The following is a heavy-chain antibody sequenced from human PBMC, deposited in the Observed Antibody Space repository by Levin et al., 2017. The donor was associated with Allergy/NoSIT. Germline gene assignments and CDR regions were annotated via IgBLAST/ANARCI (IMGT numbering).Heavy chain of an antibody. D-gene: IGHD6-19*01. CDR3: AKDGPYINGWYGGLFDS. Sequence: GESLKISCAASGFTLSDYGMHWVRQAPGKGLEWVAVISYEGSNQFYADSVKGRFTVSRDNSKNTLYLQMNSLRPEDTAVYYCAKDGPYINGWYGGLFDSWGQGTPVTVSS. V-gene: IGHV3-30*18. CDR2: ISYEGSNQ. CDR1: GFTLSDYG. J-gene: IGHJ4*02.